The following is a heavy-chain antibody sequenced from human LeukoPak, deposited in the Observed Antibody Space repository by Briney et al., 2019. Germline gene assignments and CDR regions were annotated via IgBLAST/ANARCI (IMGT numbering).Heavy chain of an antibody. CDR1: GGSISSYY. V-gene: IGHV4-59*01. D-gene: IGHD3-10*01. CDR2: IYYSGST. Sequence: PSETLSLTCTVSGGSISSYYWSWIRQPPGKGLEWIGYIYYSGSTNYNPSLKSRVTISVDTSKNQFSLKLSSVTAADTAVYYCADGSSGSEDYWGQGTLVTVSS. CDR3: ADGSSGSEDY. J-gene: IGHJ4*02.